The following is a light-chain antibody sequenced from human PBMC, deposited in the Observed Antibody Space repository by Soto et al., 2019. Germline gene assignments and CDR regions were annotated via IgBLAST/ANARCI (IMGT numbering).Light chain of an antibody. CDR1: QSLSRNY. CDR3: QQYDISPRT. J-gene: IGKJ1*01. V-gene: IGKV3-20*01. CDR2: GAS. Sequence: EVVLTQSPGTLSLSPGERASISCRASQSLSRNYLAWYQLKPGQAPRLLISGASSRATGIPDRFSGSGSGTDFTLTISRLEAEDFAVYYCQQYDISPRTFGQGTKVEIK.